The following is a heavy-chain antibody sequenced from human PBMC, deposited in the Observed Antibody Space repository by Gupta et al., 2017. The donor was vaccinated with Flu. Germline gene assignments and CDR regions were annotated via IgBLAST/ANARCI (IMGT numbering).Heavy chain of an antibody. CDR2: IRSKTYGGTA. D-gene: IGHD3-10*01. V-gene: IGHV3-49*02. CDR3: ARVGPYDGSYFKYYYYYMDV. Sequence: RQAPGKGLEWVGVIRSKTYGGTAKYGASVEGRFTISRDDSNNIMYLQMNSLKTEDKAVYYCARVGPYDGSYFKYYYYYMDVWGKGTPVTVSS. J-gene: IGHJ6*03.